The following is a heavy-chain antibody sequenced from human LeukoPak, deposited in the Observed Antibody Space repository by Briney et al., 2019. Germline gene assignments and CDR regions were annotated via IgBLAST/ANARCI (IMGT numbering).Heavy chain of an antibody. CDR2: INPNSGGT. Sequence: ASVKVSCKAAGYSISDSHMHWVRQAPGQGLEWMGWINPNSGGTNYAQKFQGRVTMTRDTSISTAYMELSRLRSDDTAVYYCARDESTNGVCYRYWGQGTLVTVSS. D-gene: IGHD2-8*01. CDR3: ARDESTNGVCYRY. J-gene: IGHJ4*02. V-gene: IGHV1-2*02. CDR1: GYSISDSH.